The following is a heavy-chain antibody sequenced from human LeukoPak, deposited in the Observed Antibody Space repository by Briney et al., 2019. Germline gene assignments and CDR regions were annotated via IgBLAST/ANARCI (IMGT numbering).Heavy chain of an antibody. CDR3: AKDLRASITMVRGVSY. CDR2: ISGSGGST. CDR1: GFTFSSYA. Sequence: PGGSLRLSCAASGFTFSSYAMSWVRQAPGKGLEWVSAISGSGGSTYYADSVKGRFTISRDNSKNTLYLQMNSLRAEDTAVYYCAKDLRASITMVRGVSYWGQGTLVTVSS. V-gene: IGHV3-23*01. J-gene: IGHJ4*02. D-gene: IGHD3-10*01.